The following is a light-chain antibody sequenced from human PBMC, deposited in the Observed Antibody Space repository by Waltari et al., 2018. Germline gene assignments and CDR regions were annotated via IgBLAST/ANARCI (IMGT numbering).Light chain of an antibody. V-gene: IGLV6-57*04. CDR1: SGNILSNY. CDR3: QSYGSSNQKV. J-gene: IGLJ3*02. Sequence: NFVLTQPHSVSGSPGKTVTLSCTRTSGNILSNYVQWYQQPPGSPPTNVIYEDKRRPPGVPGRISRYTDRSSNSASLTISGPESEDEADYYCQSYGSSNQKVFGGGTKLTVL. CDR2: EDK.